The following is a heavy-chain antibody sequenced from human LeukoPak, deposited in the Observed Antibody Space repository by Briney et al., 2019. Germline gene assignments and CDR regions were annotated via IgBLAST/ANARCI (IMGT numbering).Heavy chain of an antibody. CDR2: IYYSGST. J-gene: IGHJ4*02. V-gene: IGHV4-61*01. CDR1: GASVSSGSYY. D-gene: IGHD2-2*01. Sequence: SETLSLTCTVSGASVSSGSYYWSWIRQPPGKGLEWIGYIYYSGSTNYNPSLKSRVTISVDTSKNQFSLKLSSVTAADTAVYYCARVSADTFDYWGQGTLVTVSS. CDR3: ARVSADTFDY.